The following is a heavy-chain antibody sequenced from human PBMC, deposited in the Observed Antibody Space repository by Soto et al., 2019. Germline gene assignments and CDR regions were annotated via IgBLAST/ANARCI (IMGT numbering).Heavy chain of an antibody. CDR1: GFTFNDHY. D-gene: IGHD3-16*01. Sequence: HLVASGGGLVQPGGSLRLSRAASGFTFNDHYMDWVRQAPGKGLEWVARSKNRGQGFTIEYAASLKGRFTISRDDSANSLYLQMNSLETDDTAVYYCTVWIEGACYWGRGILVTVSS. CDR3: TVWIEGACY. CDR2: SKNRGQGFTI. J-gene: IGHJ4*02. V-gene: IGHV3-72*01.